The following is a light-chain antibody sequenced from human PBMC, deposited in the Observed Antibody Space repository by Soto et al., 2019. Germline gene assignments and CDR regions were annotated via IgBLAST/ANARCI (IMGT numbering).Light chain of an antibody. V-gene: IGLV2-23*01. CDR3: CSYAGSSTYV. Sequence: QSALTQPASVSGSPGQSIAISCTGTSRDVGSYNLVSWYQLHPGKAPKVMIYEGSKRPSGVSDRFSGSKSGNTASLTISGLQADDEADYYCCSYAGSSTYVFGTGTKLTVL. CDR1: SRDVGSYNL. CDR2: EGS. J-gene: IGLJ1*01.